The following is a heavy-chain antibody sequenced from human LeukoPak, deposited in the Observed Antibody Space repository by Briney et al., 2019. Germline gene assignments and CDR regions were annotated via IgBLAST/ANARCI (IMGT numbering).Heavy chain of an antibody. CDR1: GGSISSYY. CDR2: IYYSGST. CDR3: ARAHPHFDY. V-gene: IGHV4-59*01. Sequence: SETLSLTFTVSGGSISSYYWSWIRQPPGKGLEWIGYIYYSGSTNYNPSLKSRVTISVDTSKNQFSLKLSSVTAADTAVYYCARAHPHFDYWGQGTLVTVSS. J-gene: IGHJ4*02.